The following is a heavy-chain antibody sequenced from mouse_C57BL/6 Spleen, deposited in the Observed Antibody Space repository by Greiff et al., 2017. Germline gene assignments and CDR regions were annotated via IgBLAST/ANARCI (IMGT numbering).Heavy chain of an antibody. CDR3: ARHGPYSNYWYFDV. CDR1: EYEFPSHD. CDR2: INSDGGST. D-gene: IGHD2-5*01. J-gene: IGHJ1*01. Sequence: EVMLVESGGGLVQPGESLKLSCESNEYEFPSHDMSWVRKTPEKRLELVAAINSDGGSTYYPDTMERRFIISRDNTKTTLYLQMSSLRSEETALYYCARHGPYSNYWYFDVWGAGTTVTVSS. V-gene: IGHV5-2*01.